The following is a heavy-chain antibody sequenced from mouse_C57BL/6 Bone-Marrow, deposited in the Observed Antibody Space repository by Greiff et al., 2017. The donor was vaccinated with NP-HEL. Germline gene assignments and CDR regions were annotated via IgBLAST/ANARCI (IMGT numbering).Heavy chain of an antibody. CDR3: ARVRGILYWYFDV. CDR1: GYSFTGYY. V-gene: IGHV1-42*01. J-gene: IGHJ1*03. CDR2: INPSTGGT. Sequence: VQLKQSGPELVKPGASVKISCKASGYSFTGYYMNWVKQSPEKSLEWIGEINPSTGGTTYNQKFKAKATLTVDKSSSTAYMQLKSLTSEDSAVYYCARVRGILYWYFDVWGTATTVTVS.